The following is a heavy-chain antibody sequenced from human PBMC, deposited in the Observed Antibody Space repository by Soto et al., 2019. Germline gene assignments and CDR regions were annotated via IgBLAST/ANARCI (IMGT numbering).Heavy chain of an antibody. V-gene: IGHV3-30*18. Sequence: QVQLEESGGGVVQPGGSLRLSCAASGFIFSNYGLHWVRQAPGKGLEWVAVTSYDGDNKYYADSVKGRFTISRDNSRNTLYLQMDGLRAEDTAVYYCAKDIALVRGVIIDMDVWGQGTTVTVSS. J-gene: IGHJ6*02. CDR1: GFIFSNYG. D-gene: IGHD3-10*01. CDR3: AKDIALVRGVIIDMDV. CDR2: TSYDGDNK.